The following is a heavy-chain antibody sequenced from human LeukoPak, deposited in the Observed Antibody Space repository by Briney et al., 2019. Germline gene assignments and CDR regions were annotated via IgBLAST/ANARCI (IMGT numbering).Heavy chain of an antibody. J-gene: IGHJ5*02. Sequence: GGSLRLSCAASGIVFSNTAMNWARQSPGRGLEWVSAISGGGERTFYADSVKGRFTISRDNSKNMVYLQMNSLRADDTAIYYCGKDGGQYSSGPEFXXRGQGALVT. CDR3: GKDGGQYSSGPEFXX. CDR1: GIVFSNTA. V-gene: IGHV3-23*01. CDR2: ISGGGERT. D-gene: IGHD6-19*01.